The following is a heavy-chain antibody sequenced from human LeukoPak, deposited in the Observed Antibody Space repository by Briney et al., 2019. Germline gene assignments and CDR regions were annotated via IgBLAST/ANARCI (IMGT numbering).Heavy chain of an antibody. V-gene: IGHV3-7*01. CDR3: ARDAGGYSTFDY. J-gene: IGHJ4*02. CDR2: IKQDGSEK. D-gene: IGHD3-3*01. CDR1: GFTFSSYW. Sequence: GGSLRLSCAASGFTFSSYWMSWVRQVPGKGLEWVANIKQDGSEKYYVDSVKGRFAISRDNAKNSLYLQMNSLRAEDTAVYYCARDAGGYSTFDYWGQGTLVTVSS.